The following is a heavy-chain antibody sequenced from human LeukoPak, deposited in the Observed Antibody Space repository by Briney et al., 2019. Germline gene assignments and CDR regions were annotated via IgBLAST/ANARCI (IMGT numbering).Heavy chain of an antibody. CDR2: IKPNSGDT. J-gene: IGHJ4*02. D-gene: IGHD6-19*01. CDR1: GYTFSGYY. Sequence: ASVKVSCKASGYTFSGYYMHWVRQAPGQGLEWMGWIKPNSGDTKYAQKFQGRVTMTRDTSINTAYMELSSLRSDDTAMYYCARDRAAVAGQYFFDCWGQGALVTVSS. CDR3: ARDRAAVAGQYFFDC. V-gene: IGHV1-2*02.